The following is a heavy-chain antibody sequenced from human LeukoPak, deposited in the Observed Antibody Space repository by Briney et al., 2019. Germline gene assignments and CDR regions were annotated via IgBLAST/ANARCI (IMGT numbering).Heavy chain of an antibody. Sequence: PSETLSLTCTVSGGSISSSSYYWGWIRQPPGKGLEWIGEINHSGSTNYNPSLKSRVTISVDTSKNQFSLKLSSVTAADTAVYYCATHTKTGYSSGWYGYWGQGTLVTASS. D-gene: IGHD6-19*01. CDR2: INHSGST. J-gene: IGHJ4*02. CDR1: GGSISSSSYY. CDR3: ATHTKTGYSSGWYGY. V-gene: IGHV4-39*01.